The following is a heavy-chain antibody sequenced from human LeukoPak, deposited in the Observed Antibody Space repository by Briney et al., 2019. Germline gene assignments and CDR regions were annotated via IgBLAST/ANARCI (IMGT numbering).Heavy chain of an antibody. CDR3: ARHVYTGRRDGYNSRFDY. V-gene: IGHV4-30-4*07. J-gene: IGHJ4*02. CDR1: GGSISSGGYS. Sequence: SQTLSLTCAVSGGSISSGGYSWSWIRQPPGKGLEWIGYIYYSGSTYYNPSLKSRVTISVDTSKNQFSLKLSSVTAADTAVYYCARHVYTGRRDGYNSRFDYWGQGTLVTVSS. D-gene: IGHD5-24*01. CDR2: IYYSGST.